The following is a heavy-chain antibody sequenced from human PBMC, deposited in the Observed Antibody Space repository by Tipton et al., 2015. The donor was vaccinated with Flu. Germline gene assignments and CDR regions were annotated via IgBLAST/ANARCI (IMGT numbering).Heavy chain of an antibody. D-gene: IGHD3-10*02. J-gene: IGHJ4*02. CDR3: AKLSYYDVDLRNFYFED. CDR2: IYPSGTT. Sequence: TLSLTCTVSSGSIRSTNYFCAWIRQPPGKRLELIGSIYPSGTTYFNPSLKSRVTISVDTSKNQFSLNLRSVTAADTAVYYCAKLSYYDVDLRNFYFEDWGQGTLVTVSS. CDR1: SGSIRSTNYF. V-gene: IGHV4-39*01.